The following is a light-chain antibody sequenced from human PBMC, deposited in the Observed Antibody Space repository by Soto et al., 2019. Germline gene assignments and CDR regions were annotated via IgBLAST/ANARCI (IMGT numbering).Light chain of an antibody. CDR3: SSYRSSGTSYV. CDR2: DVS. V-gene: IGLV2-14*01. Sequence: QSVLTQSASVSGSPGQSITISCTGTSSDAGGYNYVSWYQQHPGKAPKLMIYDVSNRPSGLSNRFSGSKSGNTASLTISGLQTEDEADYFCSSYRSSGTSYVFGTGTKVTVL. CDR1: SSDAGGYNY. J-gene: IGLJ1*01.